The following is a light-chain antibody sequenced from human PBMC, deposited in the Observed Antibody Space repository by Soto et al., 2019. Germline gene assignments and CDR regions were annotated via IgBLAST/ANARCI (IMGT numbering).Light chain of an antibody. J-gene: IGKJ2*01. Sequence: DIQMTQSPSTLSASVGDRVTITCRASQSISSWLAWYQQKPGKAPKLLIYDASSLESGVPSRFSGSGSGTEFTLTISSLQPDDFANYYCQQYKTFGQGTKLEIK. CDR3: QQYKT. CDR2: DAS. CDR1: QSISSW. V-gene: IGKV1-5*01.